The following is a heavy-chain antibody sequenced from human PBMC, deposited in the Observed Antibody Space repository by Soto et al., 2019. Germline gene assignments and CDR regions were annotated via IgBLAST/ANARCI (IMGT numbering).Heavy chain of an antibody. Sequence: SETLSLTCAVSGGSISSGGYSWSWIRQPPGKGLEWIGYIYHSGSTYYNPSLKSRVTISVDTSKNQFSLKLSSVTAADTAVYYCARLEESGYYYYYGMDVWGQGTTVTVSS. D-gene: IGHD3-3*01. CDR1: GGSISSGGYS. CDR2: IYHSGST. V-gene: IGHV4-30-2*03. J-gene: IGHJ6*02. CDR3: ARLEESGYYYYYGMDV.